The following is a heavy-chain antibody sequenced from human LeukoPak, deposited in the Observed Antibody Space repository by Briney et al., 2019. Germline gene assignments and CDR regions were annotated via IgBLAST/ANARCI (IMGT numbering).Heavy chain of an antibody. V-gene: IGHV4-39*07. CDR1: GGSISSSSYY. Sequence: SETLSLTCTVSGGSISSSSYYWGWIRQPPGKGLECIGSIYYSGSTYYNPSLKSRVTISVDTSKNQFSLKLSSVTAADTAVYYCASYGARFDYWGQGTLVTVSS. J-gene: IGHJ4*02. D-gene: IGHD4-17*01. CDR2: IYYSGST. CDR3: ASYGARFDY.